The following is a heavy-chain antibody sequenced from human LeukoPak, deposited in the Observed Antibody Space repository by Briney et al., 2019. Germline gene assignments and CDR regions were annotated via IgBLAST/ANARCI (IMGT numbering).Heavy chain of an antibody. D-gene: IGHD3-9*01. CDR2: IYYSGST. V-gene: IGHV4-30-4*08. J-gene: IGHJ3*02. CDR3: ARDRSEDILPGYWWEKDAFDI. Sequence: SETLSLTCTVSGGSISSGDYYWSWIRQPPGKGLEWIGYIYYSGSTYYNPSLKSRVTISVDTSKNQFSLKLSSVTAADTAVYYCARDRSEDILPGYWWEKDAFDIWGQGTMVTVSS. CDR1: GGSISSGDYY.